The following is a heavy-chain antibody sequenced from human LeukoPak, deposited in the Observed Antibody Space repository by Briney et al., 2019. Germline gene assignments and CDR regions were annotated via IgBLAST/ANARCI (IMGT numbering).Heavy chain of an antibody. CDR2: ISGSGGST. Sequence: GGSLRLSCAASGFTFSSYAMSWVRQAPGKGLEWVSAISGSGGSTYYADSVKGRFTISRDNSKNTLYLQMNSLRAEDTAVYYCAKWDYDSSGYYFDYWGQGPWSPSPQ. CDR3: AKWDYDSSGYYFDY. CDR1: GFTFSSYA. D-gene: IGHD3-22*01. J-gene: IGHJ4*02. V-gene: IGHV3-23*01.